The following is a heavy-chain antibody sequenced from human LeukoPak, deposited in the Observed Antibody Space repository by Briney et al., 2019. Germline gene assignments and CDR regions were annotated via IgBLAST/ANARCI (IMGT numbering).Heavy chain of an antibody. D-gene: IGHD6-13*01. V-gene: IGHV3-7*01. CDR1: GFTFSNYW. CDR3: ARDSRKAFDI. CDR2: IKQDGSEK. J-gene: IGHJ3*02. Sequence: GGSLRLSCAASGFTFSNYWMSWVRQAPGKGLEWVANIKQDGSEKYYVDSVKGRFTISRDNAKNSLYLQMNSLRAEDTAVYYCARDSRKAFDIWGQGTMVTVSS.